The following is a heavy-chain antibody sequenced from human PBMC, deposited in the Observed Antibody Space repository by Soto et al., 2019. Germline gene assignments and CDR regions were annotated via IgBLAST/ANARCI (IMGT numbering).Heavy chain of an antibody. CDR2: LSYDGTYK. D-gene: IGHD3-10*01. Sequence: QEHLVQSGGGVVQPGGSLRLSCDASGFTFSIFGMHWVRQAPGKGLEWVAVLSYDGTYKYYADSVKGRFTISRDNSKNMLFLQMNRLRPDDTAVYYCAKDQAQYGSGYFYGRDVWGQGTAVTVSS. CDR1: GFTFSIFG. J-gene: IGHJ6*02. CDR3: AKDQAQYGSGYFYGRDV. V-gene: IGHV3-30*18.